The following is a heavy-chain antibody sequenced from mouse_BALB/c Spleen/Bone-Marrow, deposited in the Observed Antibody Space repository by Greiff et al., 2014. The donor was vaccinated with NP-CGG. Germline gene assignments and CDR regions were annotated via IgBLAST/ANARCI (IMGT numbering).Heavy chain of an antibody. CDR1: GYSLTSYY. V-gene: IGHV1S135*01. D-gene: IGHD2-4*01. CDR2: IDPFNGGT. J-gene: IGHJ2*01. CDR3: ARAYDFLDY. Sequence: EVKLQESEPELMKPGASVKISCKASGYSLTSYYMHWVKQSHGKSLEWIGYIDPFNGGTSYNQKFKGKATLTVDKSSNTAYMHLSSLTSEDSAVYYCARAYDFLDYWGQGSTLTVSS.